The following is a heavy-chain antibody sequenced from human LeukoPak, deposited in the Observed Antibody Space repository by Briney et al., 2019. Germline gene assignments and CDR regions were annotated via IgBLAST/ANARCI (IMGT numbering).Heavy chain of an antibody. CDR1: GFSLSTSGVG. J-gene: IGHJ5*02. V-gene: IGHV2-5*02. CDR3: AHRRGDFWSGLLVPYNWFDP. CDR2: IYWDDDK. Sequence: KESGPTLVNPTQTLTLTCTFSGFSLSTSGVGVGWIRQPPGKGLEWLALIYWDDDKRYSPSLKSRLTITKDTSKNQVVLTMTNMDPVDTATYYCAHRRGDFWSGLLVPYNWFDPWGQGTLVTVSS. D-gene: IGHD3-3*01.